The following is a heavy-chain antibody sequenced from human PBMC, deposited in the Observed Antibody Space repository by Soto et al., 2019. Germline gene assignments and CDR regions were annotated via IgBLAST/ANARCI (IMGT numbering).Heavy chain of an antibody. CDR1: GFTFSNYA. D-gene: IGHD3-3*01. CDR2: ISGSGSST. Sequence: TGGSLRLSCAASGFTFSNYAMNWVRQAPGKGLEWVSGISGSGSSTYYADSVKGRFTISRDNSKNRMYLQVHSLRAEDTAAYYCAKAVTISGSFYYGMDVWGQGTTVTVSS. CDR3: AKAVTISGSFYYGMDV. J-gene: IGHJ6*02. V-gene: IGHV3-23*01.